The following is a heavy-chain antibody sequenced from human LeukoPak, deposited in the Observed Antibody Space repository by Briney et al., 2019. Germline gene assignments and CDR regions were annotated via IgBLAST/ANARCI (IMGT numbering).Heavy chain of an antibody. V-gene: IGHV4-34*01. CDR3: ARLYSGSGYNWFDP. Sequence: SETLSLTCAVYGESFSDHYWSWIRQPPGEGLEWIGEINHSGATSYNPSLKSRVTISVDTSKNQFSLKLNSVTAADTAVYYCARLYSGSGYNWFDPWGQGTLVTVSS. D-gene: IGHD3-10*01. CDR1: GESFSDHY. CDR2: INHSGAT. J-gene: IGHJ5*02.